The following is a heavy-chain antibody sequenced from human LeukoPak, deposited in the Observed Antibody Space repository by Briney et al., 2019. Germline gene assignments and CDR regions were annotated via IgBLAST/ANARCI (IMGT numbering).Heavy chain of an antibody. Sequence: PGGSLRLSCAASGFTFSSYATSWVRQAPGKGLEWVSAISGSGGSTYYADSVKGRFTISRDNSKNTLYLQMNSLRAEDTAVYYCAKEGAGYSYGRNPFDYWGQGTLVTVSS. CDR3: AKEGAGYSYGRNPFDY. V-gene: IGHV3-23*01. CDR1: GFTFSSYA. CDR2: ISGSGGST. D-gene: IGHD5-18*01. J-gene: IGHJ4*02.